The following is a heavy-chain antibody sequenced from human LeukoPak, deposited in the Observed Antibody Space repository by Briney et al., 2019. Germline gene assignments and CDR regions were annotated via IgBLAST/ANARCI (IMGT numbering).Heavy chain of an antibody. CDR1: GGSFSGYY. D-gene: IGHD3-9*01. V-gene: IGHV4-34*01. Sequence: SETLSLTCAVYGGSFSGYYWSWIRQPPGKGLEWIGEINHSGSTNYNPSLKSRVTISVDTSKNQFSLKLSSVTAADTAVYYCARGRPYYDILTGYYIDSWFDPWGQGTLVTVSS. CDR3: ARGRPYYDILTGYYIDSWFDP. CDR2: INHSGST. J-gene: IGHJ5*02.